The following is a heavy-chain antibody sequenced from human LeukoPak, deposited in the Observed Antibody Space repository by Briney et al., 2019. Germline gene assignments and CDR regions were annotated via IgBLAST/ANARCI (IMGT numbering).Heavy chain of an antibody. CDR1: GGSLSGYF. D-gene: IGHD4/OR15-4a*01. CDR2: INDSGRT. J-gene: IGHJ4*02. V-gene: IGHV4-34*01. CDR3: ARRAGAYSHPYDY. Sequence: SETLSLTCGVYGGSLSGYFWSWIRQPPGKGLEWIGEINDSGRTNYNPPLKSRVTISVDTSKNQFSLKLSSVTAADTAVYYCARRAGAYSHPYDYWGQGTLVTVSS.